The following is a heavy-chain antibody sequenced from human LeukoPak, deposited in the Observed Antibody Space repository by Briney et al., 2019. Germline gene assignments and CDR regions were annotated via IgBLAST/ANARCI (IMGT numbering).Heavy chain of an antibody. Sequence: SETLSLTCAVYGESLNSYYWSWVRQPPGEGLEWIGEIYESGTTEYNPSLKSRVTISMVPSKQQFSLSLSSVTAAGTAVYYCARGAWATRLGSWGLGTPVIVSS. J-gene: IGHJ4*02. CDR3: ARGAWATRLGS. CDR1: GESLNSYY. V-gene: IGHV4-34*01. D-gene: IGHD2-15*01. CDR2: IYESGTT.